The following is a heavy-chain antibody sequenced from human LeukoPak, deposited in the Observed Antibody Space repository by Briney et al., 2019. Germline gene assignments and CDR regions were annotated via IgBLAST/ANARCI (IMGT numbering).Heavy chain of an antibody. D-gene: IGHD5-18*01. CDR2: MNDGNGNT. CDR3: ARANSYGTPFDY. V-gene: IGHV1-3*01. CDR1: GYMFTSYA. Sequence: ASVKVSCKSSGYMFTSYAMHWVRQAPGQRLEWMGWMNDGNGNTKYSQKLQGRVTITKDTSASTSYMELSSLRSEDTAVYYCARANSYGTPFDYWGQGTLVTVSS. J-gene: IGHJ4*02.